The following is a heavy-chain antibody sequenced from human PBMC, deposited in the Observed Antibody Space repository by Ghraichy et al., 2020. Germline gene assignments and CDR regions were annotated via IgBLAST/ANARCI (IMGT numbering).Heavy chain of an antibody. CDR2: IRQDGSEK. J-gene: IGHJ4*02. CDR3: ARKGDSSAYRPLNF. D-gene: IGHD3-22*01. Sequence: GGSLRLSCAASGFTFSSYWMGWARQAPGKGLEWVANIRQDGSEKYYVDSVKGRFTISRDNAKNSLYLQMNSLRAEDTAVYYCARKGDSSAYRPLNFWGQGILVTVSS. V-gene: IGHV3-7*03. CDR1: GFTFSSYW.